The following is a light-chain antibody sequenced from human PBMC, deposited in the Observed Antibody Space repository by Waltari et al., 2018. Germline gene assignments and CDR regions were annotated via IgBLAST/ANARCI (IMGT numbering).Light chain of an antibody. Sequence: EIVLTQSPATLSLSPGERATLSCRASQRVSDYLAGYQQKPGQPPRLLIYNASNRATGIPARFSGSGSGTDVTLTISSLEPQDVAGYYCQQRSNWPLTFGGGTKVESK. J-gene: IGKJ4*01. CDR1: QRVSDY. CDR2: NAS. CDR3: QQRSNWPLT. V-gene: IGKV3-11*01.